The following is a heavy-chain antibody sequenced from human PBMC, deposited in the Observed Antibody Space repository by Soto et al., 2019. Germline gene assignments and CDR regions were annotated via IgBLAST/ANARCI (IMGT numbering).Heavy chain of an antibody. D-gene: IGHD3-9*01. CDR1: GYTFTGYY. CDR2: INPNSGGT. CDR3: ARDEGYLDWLSVRNYYYGMDV. Sequence: ASVKVSCKASGYTFTGYYMHWVRQAPGQGLEWMGWINPNSGGTNYAQKFQGRVTMTRDTSISTAYMELSRLRSDDKAVYYCARDEGYLDWLSVRNYYYGMDVWGQGTTVTVSS. J-gene: IGHJ6*02. V-gene: IGHV1-2*02.